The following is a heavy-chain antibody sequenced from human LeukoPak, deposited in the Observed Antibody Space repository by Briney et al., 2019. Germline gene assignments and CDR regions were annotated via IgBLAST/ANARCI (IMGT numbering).Heavy chain of an antibody. Sequence: SETLSLTCTVSGASISGDYWSWIRQPPGKGLEWIGSIYYSGSTYYNPSLKSRVTISVDTSKNQFSLKLSSVTAADTAVYYCARPGPRKWFDPWDQGTLVTVSS. V-gene: IGHV4-39*01. CDR3: ARPGPRKWFDP. CDR1: GASISGDY. D-gene: IGHD1-14*01. J-gene: IGHJ5*02. CDR2: IYYSGST.